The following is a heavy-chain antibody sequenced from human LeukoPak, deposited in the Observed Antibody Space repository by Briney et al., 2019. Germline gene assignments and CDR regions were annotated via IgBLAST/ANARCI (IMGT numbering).Heavy chain of an antibody. D-gene: IGHD2-8*01. V-gene: IGHV3-23*01. J-gene: IGHJ5*01. CDR1: GFTFRSYS. CDR2: ISGSGGST. CDR3: TKGRGCRVYTSSDS. Sequence: PGGSLRLSCAASGFTFRSYSMSWVRQAPGKGLEWVSGISGSGGSTYYTDSVKGRFTISRDNSNNTAYLQMNSLRAEDTAVYFCTKGRGCRVYTSSDSWGHGTLVTVSS.